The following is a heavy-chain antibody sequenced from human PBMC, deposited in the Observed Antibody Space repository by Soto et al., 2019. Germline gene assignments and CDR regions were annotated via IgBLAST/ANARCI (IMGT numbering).Heavy chain of an antibody. J-gene: IGHJ4*02. CDR3: ARVGYNGGWYAY. CDR2: IIPIFGTA. D-gene: IGHD6-19*01. CDR1: GGTFSSYA. V-gene: IGHV1-69*13. Sequence: SVKVSCKASGGTFSSYAISWVRQAPGQGLEWMGGIIPIFGTANYAQKFQGRVTITADESTSTAYMELTGLRSDDTAVYYCARVGYNGGWYAYWGRGALVTVSS.